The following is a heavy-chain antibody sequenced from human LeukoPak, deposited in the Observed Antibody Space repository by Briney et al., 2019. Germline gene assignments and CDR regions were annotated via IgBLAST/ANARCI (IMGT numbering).Heavy chain of an antibody. J-gene: IGHJ4*02. CDR1: GFTFSSYA. CDR3: AKVLPDIVVVPMLDY. CDR2: ISGSGGST. D-gene: IGHD2-2*01. Sequence: GGSRRLSCAAYGFTFSSYAMSWVRQAPGKGLEWVSAISGSGGSTYYADSVKGRFTISRDNSKNTLYLQMNSLRAEDTAVYYCAKVLPDIVVVPMLDYWGQGTLVTVSS. V-gene: IGHV3-23*01.